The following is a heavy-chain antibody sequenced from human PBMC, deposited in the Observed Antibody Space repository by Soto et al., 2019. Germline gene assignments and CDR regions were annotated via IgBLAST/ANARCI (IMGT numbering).Heavy chain of an antibody. J-gene: IGHJ4*02. V-gene: IGHV5-10-1*01. CDR2: IDPSDSYT. CDR1: GYSFTSYW. D-gene: IGHD1-26*01. CDR3: AKQAKVGATESNY. Sequence: GESLKISCKGSGYSFTSYWISWVRQMPGKGLEWMGRIDPSDSYTNYSPSFQGHVTISADKSISTAYLQWSSLKASDTAMYYCAKQAKVGATESNYWGQGTLVTV.